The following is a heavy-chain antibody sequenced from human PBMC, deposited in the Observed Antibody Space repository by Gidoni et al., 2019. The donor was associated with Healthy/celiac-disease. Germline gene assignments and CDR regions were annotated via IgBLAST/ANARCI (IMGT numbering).Heavy chain of an antibody. CDR1: GGSISSYY. Sequence: QVQLQESGPGLVKPSETLSLTCTVSGGSISSYYWSWIRQPPGKGLEWIGYIYYSGSTNYNPSLKSRVTISVDTSKNQFSLKLSSVTAADTAVYYCARGSSSSSIAGARERFDPWGQGTLVTVSS. CDR3: ARGSSSSSIAGARERFDP. J-gene: IGHJ5*02. V-gene: IGHV4-59*01. D-gene: IGHD6-6*01. CDR2: IYYSGST.